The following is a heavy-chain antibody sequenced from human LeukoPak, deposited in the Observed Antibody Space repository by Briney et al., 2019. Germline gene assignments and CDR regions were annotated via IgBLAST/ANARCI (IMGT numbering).Heavy chain of an antibody. J-gene: IGHJ5*02. D-gene: IGHD3-10*01. Sequence: PETLSLTCSVSGASVTSGGFYWGWLRQPPGKGLEWIATVYDTGSSYYNTSLKSRVTISIDTSKNQFSLNLTSVIAADTALYYCARHSGSGSLSRPFDPWGQGTLVTVSS. V-gene: IGHV4-39*01. CDR1: GASVTSGGFY. CDR3: ARHSGSGSLSRPFDP. CDR2: VYDTGSS.